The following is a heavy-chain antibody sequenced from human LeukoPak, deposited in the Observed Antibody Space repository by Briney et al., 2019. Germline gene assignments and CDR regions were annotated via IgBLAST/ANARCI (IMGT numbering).Heavy chain of an antibody. J-gene: IGHJ4*02. CDR3: ARDSGSYYSFDY. CDR1: GYTFTSYD. Sequence: ASVKVSCKASGYTFTSYDISWVRQAPGQGLEWMGWINANNGDTNYAQKLQGRVTMTTDTSTSTAYMKLRSLRSDDTAVYYCARDSGSYYSFDYWGQGTLVTVSS. V-gene: IGHV1-18*04. D-gene: IGHD1-26*01. CDR2: INANNGDT.